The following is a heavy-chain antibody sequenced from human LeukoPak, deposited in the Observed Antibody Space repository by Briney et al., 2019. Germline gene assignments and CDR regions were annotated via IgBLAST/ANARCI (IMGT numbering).Heavy chain of an antibody. D-gene: IGHD6-19*01. V-gene: IGHV6-1*01. CDR1: GDSVSSSSAT. Sequence: PSQTLSLTCAISGDSVSSSSATWSWIRQSPSRGLECLGRTYYRSKWYHDYAVSVRSRITINPDTSKNQFSLHLNSVTPEDTAVYYCARGWNYIDSWGQGTMVSVSS. CDR2: TYYRSKWYH. J-gene: IGHJ4*02. CDR3: ARGWNYIDS.